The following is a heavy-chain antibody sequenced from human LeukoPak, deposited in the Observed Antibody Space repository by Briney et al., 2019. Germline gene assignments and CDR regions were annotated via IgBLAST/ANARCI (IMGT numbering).Heavy chain of an antibody. Sequence: ASETLSLTCTVSGGSISSYYWSWIRQPAGKGLEWIGRIYNSGSTNYNPSLKSRVTMSVDTPKNQFSLKLNSVTAADTAVYYCARIYYSRFDPWGQGTLVTVSS. CDR1: GGSISSYY. D-gene: IGHD3-10*01. CDR3: ARIYYSRFDP. V-gene: IGHV4-4*07. J-gene: IGHJ5*02. CDR2: IYNSGST.